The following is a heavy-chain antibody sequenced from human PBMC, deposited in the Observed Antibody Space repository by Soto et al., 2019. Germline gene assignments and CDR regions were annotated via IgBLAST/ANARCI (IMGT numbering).Heavy chain of an antibody. CDR1: GFTFSSYS. J-gene: IGHJ5*02. CDR3: EREGNESGPNWFDP. CDR2: ISSSSSTI. D-gene: IGHD6-25*01. Sequence: EVQLVESGGGLVQPGGSLRLSCAASGFTFSSYSMNWVRQAPGKGLEWVSYISSSSSTIYYADSVKGRFTISRDNDKKSTNMKMNSLRDEDTAVYCCEREGNESGPNWFDPWGQGTLVTVSS. V-gene: IGHV3-48*02.